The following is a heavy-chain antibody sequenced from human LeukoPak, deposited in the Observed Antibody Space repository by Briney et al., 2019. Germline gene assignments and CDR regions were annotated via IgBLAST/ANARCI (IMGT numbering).Heavy chain of an antibody. CDR1: GFTFSSYW. V-gene: IGHV3-7*01. Sequence: QTGGSLRLSCAASGFTFSSYWLSWVRQAPGKGLAWVANIHQDGGQKFYVDSVEGRFTISRDNAKDSVYLRMNSLRADDTAVYYCARGTSFDYCGQGTLVTVSS. CDR3: ARGTSFDY. J-gene: IGHJ4*02. CDR2: IHQDGGQK.